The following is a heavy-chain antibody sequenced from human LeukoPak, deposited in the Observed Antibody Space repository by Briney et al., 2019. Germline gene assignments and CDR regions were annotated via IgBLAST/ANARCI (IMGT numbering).Heavy chain of an antibody. J-gene: IGHJ4*02. V-gene: IGHV3-30*18. D-gene: IGHD5-18*01. CDR1: GFTFSSYA. Sequence: GRSLRLSCAASGFTFSSYATHWVRQSLGKGLEWVAVMSYDGFNKYYADSVTGRFTISRDNSKNTLYLQMNSLRAEDTAVYYCAKTKGYSYGYYFDYWGQGTLVTVSS. CDR2: MSYDGFNK. CDR3: AKTKGYSYGYYFDY.